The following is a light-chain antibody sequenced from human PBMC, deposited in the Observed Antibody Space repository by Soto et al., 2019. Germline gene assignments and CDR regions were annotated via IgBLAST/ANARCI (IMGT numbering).Light chain of an antibody. V-gene: IGLV2-8*01. CDR3: SSYAGSNSLV. CDR2: DVS. Sequence: QSVLTQPPSASGSLGQSVTISCTGTSSDVGGYNYVSWYQQHPGKAPKLLIYDVSYRPSGVPDRFSGSKSGNTASLTVSGLQAEYETDYYCSSYAGSNSLVFGTGTKVTVL. J-gene: IGLJ1*01. CDR1: SSDVGGYNY.